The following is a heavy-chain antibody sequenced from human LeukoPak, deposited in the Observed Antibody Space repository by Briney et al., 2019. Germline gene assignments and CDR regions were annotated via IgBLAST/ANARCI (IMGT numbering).Heavy chain of an antibody. CDR2: ISGSGGST. Sequence: GGSLRLSCAASGFTLSTHGMHWVRQAPGKGLEWVSAISGSGGSTYYADSVKGRFTISRDNSKNTLYLQMNSLRAEDTAVYYCAKDGKHAMFLYYYYGMDVWGQGPTVTVS. CDR1: GFTLSTHG. D-gene: IGHD3-10*02. J-gene: IGHJ6*02. CDR3: AKDGKHAMFLYYYYGMDV. V-gene: IGHV3-23*01.